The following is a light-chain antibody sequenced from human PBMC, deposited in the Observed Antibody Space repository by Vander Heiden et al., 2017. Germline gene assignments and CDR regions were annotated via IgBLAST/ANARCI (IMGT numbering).Light chain of an antibody. J-gene: IGLJ2*01. CDR1: TSNIESDY. CDR3: ATWDRGLSAEV. V-gene: IGLV1-51*02. Sequence: QSVLTQPPSVSAAPGQTVTISCSGSTSNIESDYVSWYQHFPGTAPELLIYANNKRPSGIADRFSGSKSGTSATLGITGLQTGDEADYYCATWDRGLSAEVFGGGTKLTVL. CDR2: ANN.